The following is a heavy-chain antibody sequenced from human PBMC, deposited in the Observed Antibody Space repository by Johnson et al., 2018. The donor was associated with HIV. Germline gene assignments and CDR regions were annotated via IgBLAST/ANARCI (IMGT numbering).Heavy chain of an antibody. Sequence: QVQLVESGGGLVKPGGSLRLSCAASGFTFSDYYMSWIRQAPGKGLEWVSYISSSGSTIYYADSVKGRFPISRDNAKNSLYLQMNSLRAEDTAVYYCARYHYYDSRLNDAFDIWGQGTMVTVSS. CDR2: ISSSGSTI. CDR3: ARYHYYDSRLNDAFDI. V-gene: IGHV3-11*04. CDR1: GFTFSDYY. J-gene: IGHJ3*02. D-gene: IGHD3-22*01.